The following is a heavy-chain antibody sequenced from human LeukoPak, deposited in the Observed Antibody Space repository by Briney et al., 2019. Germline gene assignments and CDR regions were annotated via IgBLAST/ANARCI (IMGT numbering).Heavy chain of an antibody. V-gene: IGHV4-39*01. CDR2: IHYSGST. Sequence: PSQTLSLTCTVSGGSISSGSYYWSWIRQPAGKGLEWIGSIHYSGSTYYNPSLESRVIISVDTSKNQFSLKLSSVTAADTAVYYCARRRSLIVGARTWFDPWGQGTLVTVSS. J-gene: IGHJ5*02. CDR3: ARRRSLIVGARTWFDP. CDR1: GGSISSGSYY. D-gene: IGHD1-26*01.